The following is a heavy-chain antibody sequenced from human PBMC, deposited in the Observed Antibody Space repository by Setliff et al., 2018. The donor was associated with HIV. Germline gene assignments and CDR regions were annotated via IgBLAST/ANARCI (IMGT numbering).Heavy chain of an antibody. CDR3: ARDQALEMATK. D-gene: IGHD5-12*01. Sequence: ASVKVSCKASEDTFYTFGISWVRQAPGQGLEWMGWINAGNGNTKYSQKFQGRVTITRDTSASTAYMELSSLRSEDTAVYYCARDQALEMATKWGQGTLVTVSS. CDR1: EDTFYTFG. CDR2: INAGNGNT. J-gene: IGHJ4*02. V-gene: IGHV1-3*01.